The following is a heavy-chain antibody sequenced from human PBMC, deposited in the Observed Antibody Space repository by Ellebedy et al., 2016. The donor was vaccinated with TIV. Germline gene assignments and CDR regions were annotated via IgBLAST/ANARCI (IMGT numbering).Heavy chain of an antibody. CDR2: ISSSSSYI. D-gene: IGHD2-2*01. CDR1: GFTFSSYS. CDR3: ARDFPGYCSSTSCYDEVDP. J-gene: IGHJ5*02. Sequence: GESLKISXAASGFTFSSYSMNWVRQAPGKGLEWVSSISSSSSYIYYADSVKGRFTISRDNAKNSLYLQMNSLRAEDTAVYYCARDFPGYCSSTSCYDEVDPWGQGTLVTVSS. V-gene: IGHV3-21*01.